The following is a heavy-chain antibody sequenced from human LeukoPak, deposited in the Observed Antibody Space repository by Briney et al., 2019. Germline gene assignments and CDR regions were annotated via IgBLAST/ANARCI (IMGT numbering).Heavy chain of an antibody. J-gene: IGHJ5*01. Sequence: PSETLSLTCAVYGGSFSGYYWSWIRQPPGKGLEWIGEINHSGSTNYNPSLKSRVTISVDTSKNQFSLKLSSVTAADTAVYYCARSISGTRSKFDCWGQGTLVTVSS. CDR3: ARSISGTRSKFDC. CDR1: GGSFSGYY. V-gene: IGHV4-34*01. CDR2: INHSGST. D-gene: IGHD1/OR15-1a*01.